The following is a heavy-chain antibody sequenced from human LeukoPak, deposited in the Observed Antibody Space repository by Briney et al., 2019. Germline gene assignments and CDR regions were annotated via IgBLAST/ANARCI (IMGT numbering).Heavy chain of an antibody. CDR2: ISSSSSYI. Sequence: GGSLRLSCAASGFTFSSYSMNWVRQAPGKGLEWVSSISSSSSYIYYADSVKGRFTISRDNAKNSLYLQMNSLRAEDTAVYYCAREMNDADAFDIWGQGTMVAVSS. CDR1: GFTFSSYS. V-gene: IGHV3-21*01. J-gene: IGHJ3*02. D-gene: IGHD1-1*01. CDR3: AREMNDADAFDI.